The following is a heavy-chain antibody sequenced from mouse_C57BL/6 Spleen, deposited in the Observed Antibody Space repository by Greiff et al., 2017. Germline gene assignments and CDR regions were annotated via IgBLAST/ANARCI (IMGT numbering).Heavy chain of an antibody. V-gene: IGHV5-4*01. CDR1: GFTFSSYA. Sequence: EVKLMESGGGLVKPGGSLKLSCAASGFTFSSYAMSWVRQTPEKRLEWVATISDGGSYTYYPDNVKGRFTISRDNAKNNLYLQMSHLKSEDTAMYYCAREGYYGSNAMDYWGQGTSVTVSS. CDR3: AREGYYGSNAMDY. CDR2: ISDGGSYT. D-gene: IGHD1-1*01. J-gene: IGHJ4*01.